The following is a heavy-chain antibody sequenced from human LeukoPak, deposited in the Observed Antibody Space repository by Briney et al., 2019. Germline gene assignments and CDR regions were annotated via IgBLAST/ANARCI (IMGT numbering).Heavy chain of an antibody. J-gene: IGHJ3*02. CDR3: AKVLIPDSYYDSSGAHDAFDI. V-gene: IGHV3-53*01. CDR1: GFTVSSNY. Sequence: GGSLRLSCAASGFTVSSNYMTWVRQTPGKGLEWVSVIYSDGSTFYADSVKGRFTISRDSSKNTLYLQMNSLRAEDTAVYYCAKVLIPDSYYDSSGAHDAFDIWGQGTMVTVSS. CDR2: IYSDGST. D-gene: IGHD3-22*01.